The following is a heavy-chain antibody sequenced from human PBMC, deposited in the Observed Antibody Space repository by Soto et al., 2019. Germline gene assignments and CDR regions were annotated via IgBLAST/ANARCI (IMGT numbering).Heavy chain of an antibody. Sequence: ASVKVSCKASGYTFTSYDINWVRQATGQGFEYLGWMNPNSGNTGYVKKFQGRVTMTRDNSKNTLSVQMNSLRADDTAVYYCAKGGSSWSYLDNWGQGTLVTVSS. D-gene: IGHD6-13*01. J-gene: IGHJ4*02. CDR2: MNPNSGNT. V-gene: IGHV1-8*01. CDR1: GYTFTSYD. CDR3: AKGGSSWSYLDN.